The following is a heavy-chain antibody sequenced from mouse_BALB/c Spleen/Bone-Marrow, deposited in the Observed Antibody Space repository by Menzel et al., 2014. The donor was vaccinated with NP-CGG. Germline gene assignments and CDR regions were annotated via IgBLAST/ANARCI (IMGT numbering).Heavy chain of an antibody. CDR3: ARDKGGILFDY. CDR2: IRNKANGYTT. CDR1: GFTFTDYY. Sequence: EVQGVESGGGLVQPGGSLRLSCATSGFTFTDYYMNWVRQPPGKALEWLGFIRNKANGYTTEYSASVKGRFTISRDNSQSIPYLQMNTLRAEDSATYYCARDKGGILFDYWGQGTTLTVSS. D-gene: IGHD1-1*02. J-gene: IGHJ2*01. V-gene: IGHV7-3*02.